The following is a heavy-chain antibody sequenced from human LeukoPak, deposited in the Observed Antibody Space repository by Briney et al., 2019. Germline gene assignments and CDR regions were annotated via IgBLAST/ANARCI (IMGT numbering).Heavy chain of an antibody. CDR2: INPNSGGT. CDR1: GYTFTGYY. CDR3: ASPLYGDLYFQH. V-gene: IGHV1-2*04. Sequence: ASVKVSCKASGYTFTGYYMHWVRQAPGQGLEWMGWINPNSGGTNYAQKFQGWVTMTRDTSISTAYMELSRLKASDTAMYYCASPLYGDLYFQHWGQGTLVTVSS. D-gene: IGHD4-17*01. J-gene: IGHJ1*01.